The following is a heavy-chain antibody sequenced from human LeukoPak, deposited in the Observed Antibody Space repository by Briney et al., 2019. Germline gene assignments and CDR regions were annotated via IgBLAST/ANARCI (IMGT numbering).Heavy chain of an antibody. CDR2: FYNSGST. J-gene: IGHJ4*02. CDR1: GDSFSGYY. V-gene: IGHV4-59*10. CDR3: ARVGDYALKD. Sequence: SETLSLTCAVYGDSFSGYYWSWIRQPAGKGLEFIGLFYNSGSTNCNPSLKSRVTMSVDTSKNQFSLKLSSVTAADTAVYYCARVGDYALKDWGQGTLVTVSS. D-gene: IGHD3-16*01.